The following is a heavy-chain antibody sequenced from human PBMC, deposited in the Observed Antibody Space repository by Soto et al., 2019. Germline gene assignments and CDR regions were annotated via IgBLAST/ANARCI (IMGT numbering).Heavy chain of an antibody. CDR1: GFTFSSYG. CDR2: ISYDGSNK. J-gene: IGHJ4*02. Sequence: QVQLVESGGGVVQPGRSLRLSCAASGFTFSSYGMHWFRQAPGKGLEWVAVISYDGSNKYYADSVKGRFTISRDNYKHTLYLQMNSLRAEDTAVYYCAKEKYSGYGYFDYWGQGTLVTVSS. CDR3: AKEKYSGYGYFDY. V-gene: IGHV3-30*18. D-gene: IGHD5-12*01.